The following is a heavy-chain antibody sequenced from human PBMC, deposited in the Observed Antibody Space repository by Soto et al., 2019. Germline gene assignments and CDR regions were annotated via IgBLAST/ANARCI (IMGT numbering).Heavy chain of an antibody. CDR3: VKQAHGLDGVAFDY. CDR2: VSTSGRST. CDR1: GFTFSSNA. D-gene: IGHD2-15*01. J-gene: IGHJ4*02. Sequence: PGGSLRLSCSASGFTFSSNAMHWVRQVPGKGLEAISAVSTSGRSTYYADSVKDRFTISRDNSKNTLFLQMGSLRPEDTAIYYCVKQAHGLDGVAFDYWGQGTQVTVSS. V-gene: IGHV3-64D*06.